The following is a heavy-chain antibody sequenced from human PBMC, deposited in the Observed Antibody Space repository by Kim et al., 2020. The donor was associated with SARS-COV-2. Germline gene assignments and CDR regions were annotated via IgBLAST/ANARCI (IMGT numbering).Heavy chain of an antibody. CDR2: IYYTGTT. CDR1: GASINSYY. V-gene: IGHV4-59*13. J-gene: IGHJ4*02. CDR3: ARKTPAGLFDY. Sequence: SETLSLTCTVSGASINSYYWSWIRQPPGKGLEWIGYIYYTGTTNYNPSLKSRVTISVDTSNLFSLKLTSVTAADTAVYYCARKTPAGLFDYWGQGTLVT.